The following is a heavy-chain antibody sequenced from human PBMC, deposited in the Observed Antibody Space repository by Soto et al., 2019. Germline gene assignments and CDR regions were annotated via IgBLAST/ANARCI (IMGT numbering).Heavy chain of an antibody. V-gene: IGHV3-30*09. CDR3: AKARHSTSWYGVDADF. J-gene: IGHJ4*02. CDR1: RFIFSDYA. CDR2: ISYGGDNK. Sequence: QVQLVESGGGVVQPGRSLRLSCAASRFIFSDYAMHWVRQAPGKGLEWVAVISYGGDNKYYAESVRGRFAISRDNLKNTLYLQMNSLNPEDTAVYHCAKARHSTSWYGVDADFWGQGTLVNVSS. D-gene: IGHD6-13*01.